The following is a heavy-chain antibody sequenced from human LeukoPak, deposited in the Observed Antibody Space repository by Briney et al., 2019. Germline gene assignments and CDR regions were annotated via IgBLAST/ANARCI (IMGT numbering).Heavy chain of an antibody. CDR2: IYNSGSI. D-gene: IGHD6-19*01. Sequence: SETLSLTCTVSGGSVPNFYWNWIRRSLGKRLEWIGYIYNSGSINYNPSLKSRVAISEDTSKNQFSLKLSSVTAADTAVYYCARATVAGAFDFWGQGTLVTVSS. CDR1: GGSVPNFY. CDR3: ARATVAGAFDF. V-gene: IGHV4-59*02. J-gene: IGHJ4*02.